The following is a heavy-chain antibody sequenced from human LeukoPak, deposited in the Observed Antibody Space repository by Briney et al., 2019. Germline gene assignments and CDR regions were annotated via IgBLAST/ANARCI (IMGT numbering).Heavy chain of an antibody. V-gene: IGHV1-18*01. CDR2: ISAYNGNT. CDR3: AREYYYDSRAFDI. Sequence: ASVKVSCKASGYTFTSYGISWVRQAPGQGLEWMGWISAYNGNTNYAQKLQGRVTMTTDTSTSTAYMELRSLRTDDTAVYYCAREYYYDSRAFDIWSQGTMVTVSS. D-gene: IGHD3-22*01. J-gene: IGHJ3*02. CDR1: GYTFTSYG.